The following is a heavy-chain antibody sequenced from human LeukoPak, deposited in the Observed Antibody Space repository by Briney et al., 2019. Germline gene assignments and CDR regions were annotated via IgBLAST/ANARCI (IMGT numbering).Heavy chain of an antibody. Sequence: GGSLRLSCAASGFTFSSYSMNWVRQAPGKGLEWVSSISSSSSYIYYADSVKGRFTISRDNAKNSLYLQMNSPRAEDTAVYYCARSYSSGSVFDYWGQGTLVTVSS. J-gene: IGHJ4*02. CDR3: ARSYSSGSVFDY. V-gene: IGHV3-21*01. CDR2: ISSSSSYI. CDR1: GFTFSSYS. D-gene: IGHD6-19*01.